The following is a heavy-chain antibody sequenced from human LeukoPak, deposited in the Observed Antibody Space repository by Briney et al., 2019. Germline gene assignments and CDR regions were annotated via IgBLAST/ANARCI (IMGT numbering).Heavy chain of an antibody. CDR2: IRQDGSEK. J-gene: IGHJ4*02. Sequence: GGSLRLSCAASGFTFSSYWMSWVRQAPGKGLEWVANIRQDGSEKYYVDSVKGRFTMSRDNAKNSLYLQMNSLRAEDTAVYYCARAVGTDGYNLWVYWGQGTLVTVSS. CDR1: GFTFSSYW. V-gene: IGHV3-7*01. CDR3: ARAVGTDGYNLWVY. D-gene: IGHD5-24*01.